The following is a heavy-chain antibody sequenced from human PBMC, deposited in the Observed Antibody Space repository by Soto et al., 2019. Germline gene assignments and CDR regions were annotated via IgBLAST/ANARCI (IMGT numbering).Heavy chain of an antibody. Sequence: QVQLQESGPGLVKPSETLSLTCTVSGGSISSYYWSWIRQPPGKGLEWIGYIYYSGSTNYNPSLKSRVTISVDTSKNQFSLKLSSVTAADTAVYYCARSIVGATTVWFDPWGQGPWSPSPQ. CDR1: GGSISSYY. J-gene: IGHJ5*02. CDR2: IYYSGST. CDR3: ARSIVGATTVWFDP. D-gene: IGHD1-26*01. V-gene: IGHV4-59*01.